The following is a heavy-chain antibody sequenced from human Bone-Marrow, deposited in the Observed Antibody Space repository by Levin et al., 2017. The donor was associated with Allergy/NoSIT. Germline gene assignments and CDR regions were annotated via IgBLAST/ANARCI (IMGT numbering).Heavy chain of an antibody. CDR3: AREGGRGYSGYDSNAFDI. J-gene: IGHJ3*02. Sequence: SQTLSLTCAVYGGSFSGYYWSWIRQPPGKGLEWIGEINHSGSTNYNPSLKRRVTISVDTSKNQFSLKLSSVTAADTAVYYCAREGGRGYSGYDSNAFDIWGQGTMVTVSS. D-gene: IGHD5-12*01. V-gene: IGHV4-34*01. CDR2: INHSGST. CDR1: GGSFSGYY.